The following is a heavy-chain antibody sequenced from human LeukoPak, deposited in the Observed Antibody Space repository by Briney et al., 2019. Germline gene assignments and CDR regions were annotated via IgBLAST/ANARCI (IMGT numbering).Heavy chain of an antibody. CDR3: AREPLGYGDAFDI. D-gene: IGHD5-18*01. CDR2: INPNSGGT. CDR1: GYTFTGYY. V-gene: IGHV1-2*02. J-gene: IGHJ3*02. Sequence: GASVKVSCKASGYTFTGYYMHWVRQAPGQGLEWMGWINPNSGGTNYAQKFQGRVTMTRDTSISTAYMELSRLRSDDTAVYYCAREPLGYGDAFDIWGQGTMVTVSS.